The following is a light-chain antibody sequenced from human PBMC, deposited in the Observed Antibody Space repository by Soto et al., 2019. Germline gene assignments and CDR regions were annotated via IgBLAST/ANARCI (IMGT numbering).Light chain of an antibody. Sequence: QSALTQPAAVSGTPGQSITISCTGASSDVGGYNYVSWYQHHPGKAPKLMIYEVTNRPLGVSNRFSGSKSANTASLTISWLQAEDEADYYCSSYTGSSTPWVVATGTKVTVL. J-gene: IGLJ1*01. CDR1: SSDVGGYNY. V-gene: IGLV2-14*01. CDR3: SSYTGSSTPWV. CDR2: EVT.